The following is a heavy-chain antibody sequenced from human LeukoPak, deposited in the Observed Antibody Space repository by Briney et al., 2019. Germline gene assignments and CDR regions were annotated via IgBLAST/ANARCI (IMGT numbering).Heavy chain of an antibody. J-gene: IGHJ4*02. CDR2: ISSGSSTI. Sequence: GGSLRLSCAASGFTFSSYSMNWVRQAPGKGLEWVSYISSGSSTIYYADSVKGRFTISRDNAKNSLYLQMNSLRAEDTAVYYCASRTCSGGSCYYFDYWGQGTLVTVSS. CDR1: GFTFSSYS. CDR3: ASRTCSGGSCYYFDY. V-gene: IGHV3-48*04. D-gene: IGHD2-15*01.